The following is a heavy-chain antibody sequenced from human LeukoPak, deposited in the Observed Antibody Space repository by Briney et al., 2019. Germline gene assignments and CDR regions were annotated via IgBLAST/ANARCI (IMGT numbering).Heavy chain of an antibody. J-gene: IGHJ3*02. V-gene: IGHV3-23*01. Sequence: PGGSLRLSCAASGFTFSSYAMSWVRQAPGKGLEWVSAISGSGGSTYYADSVKGRFTISRDNSKNTLYLQMNSLRAKDTAVYYCAKDRAIVGAGDAFDIWGQGTMVTVSS. CDR2: ISGSGGST. CDR1: GFTFSSYA. CDR3: AKDRAIVGAGDAFDI. D-gene: IGHD1-26*01.